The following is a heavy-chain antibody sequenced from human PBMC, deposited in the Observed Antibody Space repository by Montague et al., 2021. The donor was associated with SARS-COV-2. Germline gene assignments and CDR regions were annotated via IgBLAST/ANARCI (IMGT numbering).Heavy chain of an antibody. D-gene: IGHD4-23*01. CDR3: AKASRGYGGDFDS. V-gene: IGHV4-59*02. CDR2: IFYSGST. CDR1: GDSVNRNY. Sequence: SETLSLTCSVSGDSVNRNYWSWVRQPPGKGLEWLGYIFYSGSTYNHSLNSRVTMSLDTSKNNFSLNLISVTAADTAVYYCAKASRGYGGDFDSWGQGTLAIVSS. J-gene: IGHJ4*02.